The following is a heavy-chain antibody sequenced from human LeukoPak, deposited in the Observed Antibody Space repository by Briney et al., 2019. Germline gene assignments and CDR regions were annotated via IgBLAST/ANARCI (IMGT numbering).Heavy chain of an antibody. Sequence: SVKVSCKASGGTLSSYAISWVRQAPGQGLEWMGRIIPILGIADYAQKFQGRVAITADKSTSTAYMELSSLRSEDTAVYYCARPHRPGYSYVLDAFDIWGQGTMVTVSS. CDR2: IIPILGIA. J-gene: IGHJ3*02. V-gene: IGHV1-69*04. CDR1: GGTLSSYA. CDR3: ARPHRPGYSYVLDAFDI. D-gene: IGHD5-18*01.